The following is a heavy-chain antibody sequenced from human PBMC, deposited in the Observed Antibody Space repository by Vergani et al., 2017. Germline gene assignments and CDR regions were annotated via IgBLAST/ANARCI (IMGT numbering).Heavy chain of an antibody. CDR1: GFTFSNSA. CDR2: ISGPGLST. V-gene: IGHV3-23*01. J-gene: IGHJ4*01. Sequence: EVHLLESVGGLVQSGGSLRLSCAASGFTFSNSAVSWVRQAPGRGLAWVSSISGPGLSTYYADSVKGRFSISRDNSKNTVFLQMHSLRAEDTAIYYCVKEKIDLGSYFFDSCGHGILVTVSS. D-gene: IGHD2/OR15-2a*01. CDR3: VKEKIDLGSYFFDS.